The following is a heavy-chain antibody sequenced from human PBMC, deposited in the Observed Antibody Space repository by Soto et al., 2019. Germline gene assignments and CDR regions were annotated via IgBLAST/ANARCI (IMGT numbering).Heavy chain of an antibody. J-gene: IGHJ4*02. CDR3: ARGRAFGGVLVDFDY. CDR1: GGTFSSYA. Sequence: ASVKVSCKASGGTFSSYAISWVRQAPGQGLEWMGWMNPNSGNTGYAQKFQGRVTMTRNTSISTAYMELSSLRSEDTAVYYCARGRAFGGVLVDFDYWGQGTLVTVSS. D-gene: IGHD3-16*02. CDR2: MNPNSGNT. V-gene: IGHV1-8*02.